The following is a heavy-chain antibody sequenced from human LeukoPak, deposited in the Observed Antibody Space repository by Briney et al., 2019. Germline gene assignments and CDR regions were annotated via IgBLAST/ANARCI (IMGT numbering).Heavy chain of an antibody. Sequence: PGGSLRLSCAASGFTFSTYWMHWVRQDPGKGLVWDSRINSDGSSTNYADSVKGRFTISRDNAKNSLYLQMNSLRAEDTAVYYCTRETAFDFWGQGTVVIVSS. CDR2: INSDGSST. CDR3: TRETAFDF. CDR1: GFTFSTYW. J-gene: IGHJ3*01. V-gene: IGHV3-74*01.